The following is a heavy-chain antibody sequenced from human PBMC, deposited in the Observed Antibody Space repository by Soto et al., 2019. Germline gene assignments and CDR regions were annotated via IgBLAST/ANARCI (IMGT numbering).Heavy chain of an antibody. V-gene: IGHV4-31*03. Sequence: SETLSLTCTVSGGSISSGGYYWSWIRQHPGKGLEWIGYIYYSGSTYYNPSLKSRVTISVDTSKNQFSLKLSSVTAADTAVYYCASGRSYYYDSSGYGLDPWGQGTLVT. CDR3: ASGRSYYYDSSGYGLDP. D-gene: IGHD3-22*01. CDR2: IYYSGST. CDR1: GGSISSGGYY. J-gene: IGHJ5*02.